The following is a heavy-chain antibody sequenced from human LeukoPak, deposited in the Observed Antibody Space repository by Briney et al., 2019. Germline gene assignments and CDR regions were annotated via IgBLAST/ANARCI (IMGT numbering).Heavy chain of an antibody. D-gene: IGHD2-15*01. CDR2: ISAYNGNT. V-gene: IGHV1-18*04. CDR1: GYTFTSYG. Sequence: ASVKVSCKASGYTFTSYGISWVRQAPGQGLEWMGWISAYNGNTNYAQKLQGRVTMTTDTSTSTAYMGLRSLRSDDTAVYYCARDRVDIVVVVAATGLDYWGQGTLVTVSS. CDR3: ARDRVDIVVVVAATGLDY. J-gene: IGHJ4*02.